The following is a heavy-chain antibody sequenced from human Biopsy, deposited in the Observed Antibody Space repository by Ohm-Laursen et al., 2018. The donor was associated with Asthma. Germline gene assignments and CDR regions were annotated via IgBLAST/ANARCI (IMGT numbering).Heavy chain of an antibody. CDR2: ISVYNGNT. J-gene: IGHJ6*02. D-gene: IGHD3-10*01. V-gene: IGHV1-18*01. CDR1: GYTFNSAG. CDR3: ARAVDYSHYYGIDV. Sequence: ASVKVSCKTSGYTFNSAGITWVRQAPGQGLKWMGWISVYNGNTKVAQKLQDGVTMITDTSTSTAYMELRSLRSDDTAVYFCARAVDYSHYYGIDVWGQGTTVTVS.